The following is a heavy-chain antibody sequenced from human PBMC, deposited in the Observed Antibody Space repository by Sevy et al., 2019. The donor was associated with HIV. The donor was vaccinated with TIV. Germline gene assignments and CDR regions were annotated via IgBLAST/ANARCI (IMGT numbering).Heavy chain of an antibody. J-gene: IGHJ4*02. D-gene: IGHD3-10*01. CDR3: ARDDYYGSGSYCEY. CDR2: ISYDGSNK. V-gene: IGHV3-30-3*01. CDR1: GFTFSSYA. Sequence: GGSLRLSCAASGFTFSSYAMHWVRQAPGKGLEWVAVISYDGSNKYYADSVKGRFTISRDNSKNTLYLQMNSLRAEVTAVYYCARDDYYGSGSYCEYWGQGTLVTVSS.